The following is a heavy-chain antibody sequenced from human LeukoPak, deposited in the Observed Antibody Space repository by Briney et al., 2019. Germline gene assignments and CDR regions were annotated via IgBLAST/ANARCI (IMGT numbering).Heavy chain of an antibody. Sequence: ESSETLSLTCTVSGGSISSYYWSWIRQPPGKGLEWIGYIYYSGSTNYNPSLKSRVTISVDTSKNQFPLKLSSVTAADTAVYYCARGIAAAYTPGPVKYNWFDPWGQGTLVTVSS. V-gene: IGHV4-59*01. J-gene: IGHJ5*02. D-gene: IGHD6-13*01. CDR1: GGSISSYY. CDR3: ARGIAAAYTPGPVKYNWFDP. CDR2: IYYSGST.